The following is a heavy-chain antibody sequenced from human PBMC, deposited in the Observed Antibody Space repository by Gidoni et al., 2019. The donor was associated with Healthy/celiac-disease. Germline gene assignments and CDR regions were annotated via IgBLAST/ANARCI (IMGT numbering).Heavy chain of an antibody. Sequence: EVQLLESGGGLVQPGGSLRLSCAASGFTFSSYAMSWVPQAPGKGLEWVSAISGSGGSTYYADSVKGRFTISRDNSKNTLYLQMNSLRAEDTAVYYCAKEGPSGWFGELLETEHNWFDPWGQGTLVTVSS. CDR2: ISGSGGST. V-gene: IGHV3-23*01. CDR3: AKEGPSGWFGELLETEHNWFDP. D-gene: IGHD3-10*01. CDR1: GFTFSSYA. J-gene: IGHJ5*02.